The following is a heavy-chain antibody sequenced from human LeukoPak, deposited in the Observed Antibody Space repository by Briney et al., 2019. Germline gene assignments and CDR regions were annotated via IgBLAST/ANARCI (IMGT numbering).Heavy chain of an antibody. CDR1: GYTFTSYG. D-gene: IGHD3/OR15-3a*01. CDR3: ARGTGYWDYYYYGMDV. V-gene: IGHV1-18*01. J-gene: IGHJ6*02. Sequence: VASVKVSCKASGYTFTSYGISWVRQAPGQGLEWMGWISAYNGNTNYAQKPQGRVTMTTDTSTSTAYMELRSLRSDDTAVYYCARGTGYWDYYYYGMDVWGQGTTVTVS. CDR2: ISAYNGNT.